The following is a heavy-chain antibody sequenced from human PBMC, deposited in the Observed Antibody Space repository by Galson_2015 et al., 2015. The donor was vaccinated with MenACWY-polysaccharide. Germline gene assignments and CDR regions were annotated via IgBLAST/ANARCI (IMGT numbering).Heavy chain of an antibody. CDR2: VSYDGGT. CDR1: GDSITSGGYF. J-gene: IGHJ5*02. CDR3: ARGRRAVSDRNWFTP. Sequence: TLSLTCTVSGDSITSGGYFWSWIRQHPGKGLEWIASVSYDGGTYYNPSLKSRVTISVDTPKNQFSLKLSSVTAADTAVYYCARGRRAVSDRNWFTPWGHGALFSVSS. V-gene: IGHV4-31*03.